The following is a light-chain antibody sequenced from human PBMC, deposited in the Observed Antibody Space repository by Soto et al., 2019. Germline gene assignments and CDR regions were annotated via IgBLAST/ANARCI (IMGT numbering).Light chain of an antibody. Sequence: DIQITHSPSSLSASVSYRVTITCRASQGISSWLAWYQQKPGKAPKLLIYGASNLESGVPSRFSGSGSGTEFTLTITTLQPDDFATYFCQLYNRNTWSFGPGTKVDTK. J-gene: IGKJ1*01. CDR2: GAS. CDR3: QLYNRNTWS. V-gene: IGKV1-5*01. CDR1: QGISSW.